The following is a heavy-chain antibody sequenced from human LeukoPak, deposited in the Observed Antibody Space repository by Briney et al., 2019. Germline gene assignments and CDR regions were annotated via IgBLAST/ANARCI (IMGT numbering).Heavy chain of an antibody. CDR1: GFTLSSNY. V-gene: IGHV3-53*01. CDR2: IYSGGST. CDR3: ARDQFAFGLFDY. J-gene: IGHJ4*02. D-gene: IGHD3/OR15-3a*01. Sequence: GGSLRLSCAASGFTLSSNYMSWVREAPGKGLERVSVIYSGGSTYSADSVKGRFTISRDSSKNPLYLQMNSLSAEDTAVYYCARDQFAFGLFDYWGQGTLVTVSS.